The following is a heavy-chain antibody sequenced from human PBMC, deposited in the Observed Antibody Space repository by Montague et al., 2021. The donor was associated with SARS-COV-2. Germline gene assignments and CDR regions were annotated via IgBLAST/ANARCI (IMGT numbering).Heavy chain of an antibody. D-gene: IGHD3-9*01. J-gene: IGHJ6*02. CDR3: ARRTYDILTGYDYGMDV. Sequence: PALVKPTQTLTLTCTFSGFSLSTSGIGVSWIRQPPGKALEWLARXDWDDDKYYSTSLKTRLTISKDTSKNQVVLTMTNMDPVDTATYYCARRTYDILTGYDYGMDVWGQGTTVTVSS. V-gene: IGHV2-70*11. CDR2: XDWDDDK. CDR1: GFSLSTSGIG.